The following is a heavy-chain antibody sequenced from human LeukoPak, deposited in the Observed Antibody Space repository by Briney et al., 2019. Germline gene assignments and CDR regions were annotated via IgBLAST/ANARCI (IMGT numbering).Heavy chain of an antibody. CDR3: ARWGRDLDAFDI. D-gene: IGHD3-16*01. CDR2: VYSGGST. V-gene: IGHV3-66*01. Sequence: GGSLRLSCAASGFTVSSNYMSWVRQAPGKGLEWVSVVYSGGSTYYADSVKGRFTISRDNSKNTLYLQMNSLRAEDTAVYYCARWGRDLDAFDIWGQGTMVTVSS. CDR1: GFTVSSNY. J-gene: IGHJ3*02.